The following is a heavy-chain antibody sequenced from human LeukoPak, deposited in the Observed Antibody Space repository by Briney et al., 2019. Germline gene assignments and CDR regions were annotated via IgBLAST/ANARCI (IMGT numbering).Heavy chain of an antibody. CDR2: IKQDGSEK. J-gene: IGHJ4*02. Sequence: GGSLRLSCAASGFTFSSYWMSWVRQAPGKGLEWVPNIKQDGSEKYYVDSVKGRFTISRDNAKNSLYLQLNSLRAEDTAVYYCAREGGNYDFWSGSTYWGQGTLVTVSS. D-gene: IGHD3-3*01. CDR1: GFTFSSYW. V-gene: IGHV3-7*01. CDR3: AREGGNYDFWSGSTY.